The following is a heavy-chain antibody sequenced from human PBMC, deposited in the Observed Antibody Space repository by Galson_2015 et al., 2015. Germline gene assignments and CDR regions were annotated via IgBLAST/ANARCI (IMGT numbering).Heavy chain of an antibody. CDR3: ARGYCSGGSCPSGFDP. J-gene: IGHJ5*02. CDR2: ISSSSSYI. D-gene: IGHD2-15*01. Sequence: SLRLSCAASGFTFSSYSMNWVRQAPGKGLEWVSSISSSSSYIYYADSVKGRFTISRDNAKNSLYLQMNSLRAEDTAVYYCARGYCSGGSCPSGFDPWGQGTLVTVSS. V-gene: IGHV3-21*01. CDR1: GFTFSSYS.